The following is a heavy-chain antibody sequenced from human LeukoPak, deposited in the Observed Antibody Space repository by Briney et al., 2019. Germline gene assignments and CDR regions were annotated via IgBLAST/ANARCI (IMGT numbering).Heavy chain of an antibody. CDR2: IYYSGST. D-gene: IGHD6-19*01. CDR1: GGSISSYY. CDR3: ARQMGSSGWSFDY. J-gene: IGHJ4*02. V-gene: IGHV4-59*08. Sequence: SETLSLTCTVSGGSISSYYWSWTRQPPGKGLEWIGYIYYSGSTNYNPSLKSRVTISVDTSKNQFSLKLSSVTAADTAVYYCARQMGSSGWSFDYWGQGTLVTVSS.